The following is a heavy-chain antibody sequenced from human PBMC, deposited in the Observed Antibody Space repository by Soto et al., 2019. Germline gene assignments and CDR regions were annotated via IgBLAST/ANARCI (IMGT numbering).Heavy chain of an antibody. Sequence: PSPTLSLTCAISGDSVSSTSTAWSFIRQSPSRGLEWLGRTYYRSKWYSDYAVSVKSRITINPDTSKNQFSLQLNSVTPEDTAVYYCARGSYYSGWVWGQGTLVTVSS. CDR2: TYYRSKWYS. V-gene: IGHV6-1*01. CDR1: GDSVSSTSTA. CDR3: ARGSYYSGWV. D-gene: IGHD6-19*01. J-gene: IGHJ4*02.